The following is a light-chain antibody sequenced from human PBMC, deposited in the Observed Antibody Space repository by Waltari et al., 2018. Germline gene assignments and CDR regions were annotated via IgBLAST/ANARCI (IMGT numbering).Light chain of an antibody. V-gene: IGLV2-8*01. Sequence: QSALTQPPSASGSPGQSVTISCTGTSSDIVGYKFVSWYQQHPGKAPKVVIYEVNKRPSGVPDRFSGSKSGNTASLTVSGLQAEDEADYYCSSYAGSNNLVFGGGTKLTVL. J-gene: IGLJ3*02. CDR1: SSDIVGYKF. CDR2: EVN. CDR3: SSYAGSNNLV.